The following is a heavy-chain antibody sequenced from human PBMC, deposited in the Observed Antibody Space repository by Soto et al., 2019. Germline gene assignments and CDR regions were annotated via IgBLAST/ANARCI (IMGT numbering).Heavy chain of an antibody. CDR3: ARVRVMITFGGVIVEAFDI. CDR1: GGSISSGGYS. V-gene: IGHV4-30-2*01. CDR2: IYHSGST. J-gene: IGHJ3*02. Sequence: SETLSLTCAVSGGSISSGGYSWSWIRQPPGKGLEWIGYIYHSGSTYYNPSLKSRVTISVDRSKNQFSLKLSSVTAADTAVYYCARVRVMITFGGVIVEAFDIWGQGTMVTVSS. D-gene: IGHD3-16*02.